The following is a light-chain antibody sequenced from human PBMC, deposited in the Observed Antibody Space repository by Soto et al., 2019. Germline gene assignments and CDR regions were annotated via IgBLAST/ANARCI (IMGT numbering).Light chain of an antibody. CDR3: QQSYDTVWT. CDR1: QSIVSY. CDR2: AAS. Sequence: DIQMTQSPSSLSASAGDRVTITCRASQSIVSYLNWYQQKPGKAPNLLIYAASSLQSGVPSRFSGSGSGTDFTLTISSLQPEDFATYYFQQSYDTVWTFGQGTKVEIK. V-gene: IGKV1-39*01. J-gene: IGKJ1*01.